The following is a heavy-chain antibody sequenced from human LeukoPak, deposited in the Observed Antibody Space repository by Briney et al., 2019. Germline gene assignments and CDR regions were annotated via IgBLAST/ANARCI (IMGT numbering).Heavy chain of an antibody. D-gene: IGHD4-23*01. J-gene: IGHJ4*02. V-gene: IGHV3-48*02. Sequence: GGSLRLSCAASGFTFSSYWMHWVRQAPGKGLEWVSYISTGSSTTYYADSVKGRFTISRDNVENSLYLQMNSLRDEDTAVCYCARVAAGYSVNYFDYWGQGTLVTVSS. CDR2: ISTGSSTT. CDR1: GFTFSSYW. CDR3: ARVAAGYSVNYFDY.